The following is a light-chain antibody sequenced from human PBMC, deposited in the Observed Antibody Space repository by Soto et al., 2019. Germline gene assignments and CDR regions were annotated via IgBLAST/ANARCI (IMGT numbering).Light chain of an antibody. CDR2: GVS. V-gene: IGKV3-15*01. CDR1: QSVSSN. Sequence: EIVMTQSPATLSVSPGERATLSCRASQSVSSNLAWYQQKPGQAPRLLIYGVSTRDTGIPARFSGSGSGTEFTLTISSLQSEDFAVYYCQQYNNWARTFGQGTKVEIK. CDR3: QQYNNWART. J-gene: IGKJ1*01.